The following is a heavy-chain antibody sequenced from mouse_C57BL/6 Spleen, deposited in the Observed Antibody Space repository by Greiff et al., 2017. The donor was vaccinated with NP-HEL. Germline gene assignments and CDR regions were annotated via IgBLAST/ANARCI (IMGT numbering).Heavy chain of an antibody. CDR3: ARYWERGAMDY. Sequence: DVMLVESGGGLVQPGGSLSLSCAASGFTFTDYYMSWVRPPPGKALEWLGFIRNKANGYTTEYSASVKGRFTIARDNSQSILYLQMNALRAEDSATEYGARYWERGAMDYWGQGTSVTVAS. CDR1: GFTFTDYY. V-gene: IGHV7-3*01. D-gene: IGHD4-1*01. J-gene: IGHJ4*01. CDR2: IRNKANGYTT.